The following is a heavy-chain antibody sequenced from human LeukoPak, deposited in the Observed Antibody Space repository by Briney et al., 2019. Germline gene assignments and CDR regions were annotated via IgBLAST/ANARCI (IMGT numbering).Heavy chain of an antibody. J-gene: IGHJ4*02. Sequence: PGGSLRLSCAASGYTVSSNYMSWVRHAPGKGREWVAVIYSGGSTYYADSVKGRFTISRDNSKNTLYLQMNSLRAEDTAVYYCARVAKERVGGVYYFDYWGQGTLVTVSS. CDR2: IYSGGST. CDR3: ARVAKERVGGVYYFDY. V-gene: IGHV3-66*01. CDR1: GYTVSSNY. D-gene: IGHD1-1*01.